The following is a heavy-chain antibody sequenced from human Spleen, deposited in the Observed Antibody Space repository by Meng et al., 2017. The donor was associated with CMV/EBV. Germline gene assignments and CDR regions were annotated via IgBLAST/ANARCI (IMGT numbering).Heavy chain of an antibody. J-gene: IGHJ5*02. CDR3: ARDHYDILTGYYMFWFDP. D-gene: IGHD3-9*01. V-gene: IGHV1-2*06. CDR1: TFNGYY. Sequence: TFNGYYMHWVRQAPGQGLEWMGRINPNSGGTNYAQKFQGRVTMTRDTSISTAYMELSRLRSDDTAVYYCARDHYDILTGYYMFWFDPWGQGTLVTVSS. CDR2: INPNSGGT.